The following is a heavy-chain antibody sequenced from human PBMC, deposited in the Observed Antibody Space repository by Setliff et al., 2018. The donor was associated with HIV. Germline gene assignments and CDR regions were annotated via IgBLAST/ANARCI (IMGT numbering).Heavy chain of an antibody. J-gene: IGHJ4*02. V-gene: IGHV3-30*03. CDR2: ISYDGSNK. D-gene: IGHD6-19*01. CDR3: ARDQAVAGSVIDY. CDR1: TISTLSVSLNY. Sequence: GESLKISCAASTISTLSVSLNYMSWVRQAPGKGLEWVAVISYDGSNKYYADSVKGRFTISRDNSKNTLYLQMNSLRAEDTAVYYCARDQAVAGSVIDYWGQGTLVTVSS.